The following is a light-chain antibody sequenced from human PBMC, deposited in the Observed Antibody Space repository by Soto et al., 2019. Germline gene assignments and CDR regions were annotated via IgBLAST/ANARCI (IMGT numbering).Light chain of an antibody. CDR2: EAS. CDR1: QTVSSS. Sequence: EIVLTQSPATLSLSPGERATLSCRASQTVSSSLAWYQQKPGQAPRLLIYEASNRATGIPARFSGSGSGADFTLTISSLENEDFALYYCQQHINWPLTFGGGTKVDIK. V-gene: IGKV3-11*01. J-gene: IGKJ4*01. CDR3: QQHINWPLT.